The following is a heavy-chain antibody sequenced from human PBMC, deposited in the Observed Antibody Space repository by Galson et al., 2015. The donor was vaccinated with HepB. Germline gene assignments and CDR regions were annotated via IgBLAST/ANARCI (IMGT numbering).Heavy chain of an antibody. CDR3: AGDRGYYYDSSGYAGSWYFDL. Sequence: SLRLSCAASGFTFDDYGMSWVRQAPGKGLEWVSGINWNGGSTGYADSVKGRFTISRDNAKNSLYLQMNSLRAEDTALYYCAGDRGYYYDSSGYAGSWYFDLWGRGTLVTVSS. D-gene: IGHD3-22*01. J-gene: IGHJ2*01. V-gene: IGHV3-20*04. CDR2: INWNGGST. CDR1: GFTFDDYG.